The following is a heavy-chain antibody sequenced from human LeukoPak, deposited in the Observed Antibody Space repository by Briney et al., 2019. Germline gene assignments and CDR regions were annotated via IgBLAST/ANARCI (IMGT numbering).Heavy chain of an antibody. Sequence: ASVKVSCKASGGTFSSYAISWVRQAPGQGLEWMGGIIPIFGTANYAQKFQGRVTITTDESTSTAYMGLSSLRSEDTAVYYCARDRGYYYDSSGYYYPFDYWGQGTLVTVSS. CDR2: IIPIFGTA. J-gene: IGHJ4*02. CDR1: GGTFSSYA. V-gene: IGHV1-69*05. D-gene: IGHD3-22*01. CDR3: ARDRGYYYDSSGYYYPFDY.